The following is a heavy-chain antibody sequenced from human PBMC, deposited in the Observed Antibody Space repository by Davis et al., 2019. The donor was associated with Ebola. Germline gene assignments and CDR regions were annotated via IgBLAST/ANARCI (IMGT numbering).Heavy chain of an antibody. D-gene: IGHD3-22*01. V-gene: IGHV1-46*01. CDR1: GYTFTSYY. Sequence: ASVKVSCKASGYTFTSYYMHWVRQAPGQGLEWMGIINPSGGSTSYAQKFQGRVTMTRDTSTSTVYMELSSLRSEDTAVYYCARDRSSQFGTMIVVATLHYWGQGTLVTVSS. CDR3: ARDRSSQFGTMIVVATLHY. J-gene: IGHJ4*02. CDR2: INPSGGST.